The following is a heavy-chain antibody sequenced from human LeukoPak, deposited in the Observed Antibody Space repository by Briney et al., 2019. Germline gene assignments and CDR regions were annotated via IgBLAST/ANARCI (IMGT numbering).Heavy chain of an antibody. D-gene: IGHD6-19*01. CDR1: GGSIISYY. J-gene: IGHJ4*02. CDR2: IYTSGST. CDR3: GRSSRWYYFDY. Sequence: PSETLSLTCTASGGSIISYYWSWIRQPAGKGLEWIGRIYTSGSTNYNPSLKSRVTISVDKSKNQFSLKLSSVTAADTAVYYCGRSSRWYYFDYWGQGTLVTVSS. V-gene: IGHV4-4*07.